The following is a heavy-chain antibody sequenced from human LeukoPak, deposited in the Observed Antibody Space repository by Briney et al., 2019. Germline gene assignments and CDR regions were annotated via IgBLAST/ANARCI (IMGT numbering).Heavy chain of an antibody. V-gene: IGHV4-31*03. CDR2: IYYSGST. CDR1: GGSISSGGYY. D-gene: IGHD5-18*01. J-gene: IGHJ6*02. Sequence: SQTLSLACTVSGGSISSGGYYWSWIRQHPGKGLEWIGYIYYSGSTYYNPSLKSRVTISVDTSKNQFSLKLSSVTAADTAVYNCARVPSMVTWGGYYGMDVWGQGTTVTVSS. CDR3: ARVPSMVTWGGYYGMDV.